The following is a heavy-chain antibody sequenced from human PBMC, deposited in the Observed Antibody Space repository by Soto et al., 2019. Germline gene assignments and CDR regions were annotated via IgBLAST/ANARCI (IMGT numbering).Heavy chain of an antibody. D-gene: IGHD3-22*01. Sequence: ASVKVSCKNAGYPFTSYGISWVRQAPGQGLEWMGWISTFHGNTNYAQKFQGSVTMTTDTSTSTSYMELSSLTSDDTAIYYCARDTYDTTGYPLAYWGQGTLVTVSS. V-gene: IGHV1-18*04. CDR2: ISTFHGNT. CDR1: GYPFTSYG. CDR3: ARDTYDTTGYPLAY. J-gene: IGHJ4*02.